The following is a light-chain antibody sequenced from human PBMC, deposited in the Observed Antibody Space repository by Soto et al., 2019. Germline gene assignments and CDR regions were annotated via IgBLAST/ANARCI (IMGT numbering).Light chain of an antibody. CDR3: SSYAGSNNWV. J-gene: IGLJ3*02. CDR2: EVT. CDR1: SSDVGGYDS. Sequence: QSVLTQPPSASGSPGQSVTISCTGTSSDVGGYDSVSWYQQHPGKAPKLMIYEVTKRPSGVPDRFSGSKSGNTASLTVSGLRAEDEADYYCSSYAGSNNWVFGGGTKVTVL. V-gene: IGLV2-8*01.